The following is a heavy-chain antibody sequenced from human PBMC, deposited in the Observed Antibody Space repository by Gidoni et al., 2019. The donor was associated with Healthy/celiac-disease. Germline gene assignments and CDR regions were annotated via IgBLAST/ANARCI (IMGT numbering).Heavy chain of an antibody. CDR3: ARPRDGYNDDAFDI. CDR2: IYPGDSDT. D-gene: IGHD5-12*01. V-gene: IGHV5-51*01. Sequence: VQLVQSGEEVRKPRESLKISGKGSGYSFTRYWIGWVRQMPGKGLEWMGIIYPGDSDTRYSPSFQGQVTISADKSISTAYLQWSSLKASDTAMYYCARPRDGYNDDAFDIWGQGTMVTVSS. J-gene: IGHJ3*02. CDR1: GYSFTRYW.